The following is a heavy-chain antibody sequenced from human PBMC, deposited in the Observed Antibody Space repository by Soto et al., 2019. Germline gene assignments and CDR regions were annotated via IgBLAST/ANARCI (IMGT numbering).Heavy chain of an antibody. J-gene: IGHJ4*02. D-gene: IGHD2-2*01. Sequence: QVQLVQSGAEVKKPGSSVNVSCKASGGTFSSYTISWVRQAPGQGLEWMGRIIPILGIANYAQKFQGRVTITADNATSTAYMELSSRRSEDTAVYYCARDFRYCRSTSCPLDYWGQGTLGTVSS. CDR2: IIPILGIA. CDR3: ARDFRYCRSTSCPLDY. CDR1: GGTFSSYT. V-gene: IGHV1-69*08.